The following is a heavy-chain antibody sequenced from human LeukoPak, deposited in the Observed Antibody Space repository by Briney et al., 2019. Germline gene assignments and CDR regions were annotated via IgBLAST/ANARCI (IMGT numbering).Heavy chain of an antibody. CDR1: TFSSYA. D-gene: IGHD3-22*01. CDR3: ARRMRYTMIVVDL. CDR2: IYYSGST. Sequence: TFSSYAMTWVRQPPGKGLEWIGSIYYSGSTYYNPSLKSRVTISVDTSKNQFSLKLSSVTAADTAVYYCARRMRYTMIVVDLWGQGTLVTVSS. V-gene: IGHV4-39*01. J-gene: IGHJ5*02.